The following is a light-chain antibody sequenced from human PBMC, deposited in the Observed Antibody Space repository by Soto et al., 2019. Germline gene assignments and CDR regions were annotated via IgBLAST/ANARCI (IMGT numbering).Light chain of an antibody. V-gene: IGKV3-15*01. CDR3: QPYTNWPPWT. Sequence: IVMSQSPATLSVSPGERATLSCRASQSVSSNLAWYQQKPGQAPRLLIYGASTRATGIPARFSGSGSGTEFTLTISSLQSEDFAVYYCQPYTNWPPWTFGQGTKVDI. CDR1: QSVSSN. J-gene: IGKJ1*01. CDR2: GAS.